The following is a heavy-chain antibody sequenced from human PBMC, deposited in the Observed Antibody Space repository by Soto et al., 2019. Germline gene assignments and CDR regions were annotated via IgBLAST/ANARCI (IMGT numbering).Heavy chain of an antibody. CDR2: IYTSGST. CDR1: GGSISSYY. Sequence: SETLSLTCTVSGGSISSYYWSWIRQPAGKGLEWIGRIYTSGSTNYNPSLKSRVTMSVDTSKNQFSLKLSSVTAADTAVYYCARDFHPYFVVVPAAIPFGMSCWGQGTTVTLFS. CDR3: ARDFHPYFVVVPAAIPFGMSC. D-gene: IGHD2-2*02. V-gene: IGHV4-4*07. J-gene: IGHJ6*02.